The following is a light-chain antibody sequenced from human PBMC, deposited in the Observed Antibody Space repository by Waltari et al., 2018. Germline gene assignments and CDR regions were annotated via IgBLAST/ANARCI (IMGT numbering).Light chain of an antibody. Sequence: DIQMTQSPSSLSASVGDTVTITCRASQSVGSYLSWYQHKPGKGPKLLIYAASTLESGVPSRFSGSGSGAEFTLAISSLHPEDVATYFCQQSFSTFRTFGQGTKVEIK. CDR3: QQSFSTFRT. V-gene: IGKV1-39*01. J-gene: IGKJ1*01. CDR2: AAS. CDR1: QSVGSY.